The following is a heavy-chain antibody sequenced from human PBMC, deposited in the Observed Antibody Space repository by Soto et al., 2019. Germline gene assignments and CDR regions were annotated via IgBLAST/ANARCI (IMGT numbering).Heavy chain of an antibody. CDR1: GFAFSGSA. V-gene: IGHV3-73*02. CDR2: IRSKGHNYAT. J-gene: IGHJ5*02. CDR3: TRDLFSYDYSGILWFDP. D-gene: IGHD3-16*01. Sequence: EVQLVESGGGLVQPGGSLKLSCAASGFAFSGSAMYWVRQASGKGPEWVGRIRSKGHNYATEYAASVKGRFTISRDDSKNTAYLQMKSLETEDTAVYYCTRDLFSYDYSGILWFDPWGQGTLVTVSS.